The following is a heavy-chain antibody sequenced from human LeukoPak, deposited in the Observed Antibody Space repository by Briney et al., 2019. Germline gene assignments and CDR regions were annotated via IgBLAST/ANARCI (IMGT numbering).Heavy chain of an antibody. D-gene: IGHD6-19*01. J-gene: IGHJ4*02. CDR1: GFTVSSNY. V-gene: IGHV3-53*01. CDR2: ISNDGDT. CDR3: AGDKTTGGWYEFDY. Sequence: GGSLRLSCAASGFTVSSNYMSWVRQGPGKGLECVSVISNDGDTYNADTAKGRFTISRYTSKNTVSLQMNSLRAEDTAVYYCAGDKTTGGWYEFDYWGQGTLVTVSS.